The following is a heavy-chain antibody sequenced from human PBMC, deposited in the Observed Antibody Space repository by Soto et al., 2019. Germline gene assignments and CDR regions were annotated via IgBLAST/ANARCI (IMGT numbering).Heavy chain of an antibody. CDR2: IYWDDDK. Sequence: QITLKESGPTLVKPTQPLTLTCTFSGFSLSTTSVGVGWIRQPPGKALEWLALIYWDDDKRYKPSLYSRLTSTQQTSKNQAVLTMTNMHPVDTAPYHCAHSGWSESHSVADAFDVWGQGKMVTVPS. D-gene: IGHD3-3*01. J-gene: IGHJ3*01. CDR3: AHSGWSESHSVADAFDV. V-gene: IGHV2-5*02. CDR1: GFSLSTTSVG.